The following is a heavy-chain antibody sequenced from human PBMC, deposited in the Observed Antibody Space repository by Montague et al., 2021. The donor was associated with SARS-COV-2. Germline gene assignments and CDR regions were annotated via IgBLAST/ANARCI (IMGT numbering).Heavy chain of an antibody. V-gene: IGHV3-23*01. CDR1: GFAFNNFA. Sequence: SLRLSCAASGFAFNNFAMSWVRQAPGKGLEWVSSIFGSAAGTYYADSVKGRFTISRDNSKNTLYLQMNSPKAEDTAKYYCAKQPGAGAIVYWYFDLWGRGTVVSVSS. CDR2: IFGSAAGT. J-gene: IGHJ2*01. D-gene: IGHD6-25*01. CDR3: AKQPGAGAIVYWYFDL.